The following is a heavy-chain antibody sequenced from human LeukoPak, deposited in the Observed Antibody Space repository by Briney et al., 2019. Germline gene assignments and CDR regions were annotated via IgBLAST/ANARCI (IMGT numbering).Heavy chain of an antibody. CDR2: INHSGST. CDR3: ARRNYYYDSSWYFDY. Sequence: PSETLSLTCAVYGGSFSGYYWSWIRQPPGKGLEWIGEINHSGSTNYNPSLKSRVTISVDTSKNQFSLKLSSVTAADTAVYYCARRNYYYDSSWYFDYWGQGTLVTVSS. V-gene: IGHV4-34*01. D-gene: IGHD3-22*01. CDR1: GGSFSGYY. J-gene: IGHJ4*02.